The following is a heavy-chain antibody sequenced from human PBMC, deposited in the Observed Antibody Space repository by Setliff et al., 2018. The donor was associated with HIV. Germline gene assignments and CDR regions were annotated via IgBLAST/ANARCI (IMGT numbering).Heavy chain of an antibody. V-gene: IGHV4-61*02. CDR2: IYSNGNT. CDR1: GGSISSRSYY. CDR3: ARQVGEGKWYLDS. D-gene: IGHD1-26*01. Sequence: PSATLSLTCTVSGGSISSRSYYWSWLRQPAGKRLEWTGRIYSNGNTDYNPSLNSQVMISVDTSKNQFSLKLSAVTAADPAIYYCARQVGEGKWYLDSWGHGTLVTVSS. J-gene: IGHJ4*01.